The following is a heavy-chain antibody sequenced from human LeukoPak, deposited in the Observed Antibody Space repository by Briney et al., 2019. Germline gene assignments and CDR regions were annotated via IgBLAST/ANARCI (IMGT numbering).Heavy chain of an antibody. D-gene: IGHD1-26*01. CDR1: GGSINSYY. V-gene: IGHV4-59*01. Sequence: SETLSLTCTVSGGSINSYYWSWIRQPPGKGLEWIGYIYYSGSTNYNPSLKSRVTISVDTSKNQFSLKLSSVTAADTAVYYCARGGIGRSRNWFDPWGQGTLVTVSS. J-gene: IGHJ5*02. CDR2: IYYSGST. CDR3: ARGGIGRSRNWFDP.